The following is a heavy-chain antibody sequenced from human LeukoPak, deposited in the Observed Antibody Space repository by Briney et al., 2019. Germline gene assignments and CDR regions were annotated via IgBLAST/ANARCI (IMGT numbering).Heavy chain of an antibody. CDR2: INYSGST. Sequence: SETLALTCTVSADSISSYYWSWIRQPPGKGLEWIGHINYSGSTNYNPSLKSRVTISIDTPKNQFSLNLSSVTAADTAVYYCARGWGYFAYWGQGTLVTVSS. V-gene: IGHV4-59*01. CDR3: ARGWGYFAY. J-gene: IGHJ4*02. CDR1: ADSISSYY. D-gene: IGHD1-26*01.